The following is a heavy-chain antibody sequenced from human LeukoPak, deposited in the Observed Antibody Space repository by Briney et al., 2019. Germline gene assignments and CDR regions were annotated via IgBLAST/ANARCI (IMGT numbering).Heavy chain of an antibody. D-gene: IGHD1-26*01. CDR3: ARGGSSVQDFDY. CDR2: IYHSGST. CDR1: GGSISSGGYS. V-gene: IGHV4-30-2*01. Sequence: SETLSLTCAVSGGSISSGGYSWSWIRQPPGKGLEGIGYIYHSGSTYYNPSLKSRVTISVDRSKNQFSLKLSSVTAADTAVYYCARGGSSVQDFDYWGQGTLVTVSS. J-gene: IGHJ4*02.